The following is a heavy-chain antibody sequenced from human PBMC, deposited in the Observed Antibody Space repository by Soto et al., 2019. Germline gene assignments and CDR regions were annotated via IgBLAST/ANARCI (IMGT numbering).Heavy chain of an antibody. Sequence: QVQPVQSGAEVKKPGASVKVSCKASGYTFTSYAMHWVRQAPGQRLEWMGWINAGNGNTKYSQKFQGRVTITRDTAASTAYMALSRLRSEDTAVYYCARGDGYYYFDYGGQGTLVTVSS. CDR2: INAGNGNT. V-gene: IGHV1-3*01. D-gene: IGHD3-22*01. J-gene: IGHJ4*02. CDR3: ARGDGYYYFDY. CDR1: GYTFTSYA.